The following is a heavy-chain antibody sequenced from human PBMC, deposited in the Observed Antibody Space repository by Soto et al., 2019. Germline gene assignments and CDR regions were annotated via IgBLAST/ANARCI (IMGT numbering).Heavy chain of an antibody. J-gene: IGHJ6*02. Sequence: SETLSLTCTVSGGSISIGGYYWSWIRHHPGKGLEWIGYIYYSGSTYYNPSLKSRVTISVDTSKNQFSLKLSSVTAADTAVYYCARVCGGDCHYGMDVWGQGTTVTVSS. V-gene: IGHV4-31*03. CDR3: ARVCGGDCHYGMDV. D-gene: IGHD2-21*02. CDR2: IYYSGST. CDR1: GGSISIGGYY.